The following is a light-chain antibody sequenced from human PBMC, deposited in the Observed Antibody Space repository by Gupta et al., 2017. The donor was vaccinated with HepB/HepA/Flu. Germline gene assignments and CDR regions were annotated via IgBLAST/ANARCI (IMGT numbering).Light chain of an antibody. CDR1: HGLVYDDGNTN. V-gene: IGKV2-30*01. Sequence: VVITQSPLTLAVTLGQPASISCWCSHGLVYDDGNTNLKWFRQRPGQAPRGLMCRVSGRDSALPGRFSGSGSGTDFTLSISRVEAEDVGIYYCMQDTRLPFTFGRGTRVDIK. CDR3: MQDTRLPFT. CDR2: RVS. J-gene: IGKJ3*01.